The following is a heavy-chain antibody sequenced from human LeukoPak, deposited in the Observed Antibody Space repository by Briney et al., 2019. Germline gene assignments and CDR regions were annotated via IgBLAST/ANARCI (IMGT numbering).Heavy chain of an antibody. CDR3: ARVRLYYDFWSGYSSHFDY. Sequence: PGGSLRLSCAASGFTFSSYWMSWIRQPPGKGLEWIGEINHSGSTNYNPSLKSRVTISVDTSKNQFSLKLSSVTAADTAVYYCARVRLYYDFWSGYSSHFDYWGQGTLATVSS. CDR2: INHSGST. D-gene: IGHD3-3*01. CDR1: GFTFSSYW. J-gene: IGHJ4*02. V-gene: IGHV4-34*01.